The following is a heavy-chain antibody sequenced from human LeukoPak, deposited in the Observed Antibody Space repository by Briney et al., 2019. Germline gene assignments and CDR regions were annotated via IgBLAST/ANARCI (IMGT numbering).Heavy chain of an antibody. CDR2: MNPNSGNT. CDR1: GYTFTSYD. V-gene: IGHV1-8*01. D-gene: IGHD2-2*01. CDR3: ARGGSPIVVVPAAIQSYYYGMDV. Sequence: ASVKVSCKASGYTFTSYDINWVRQATGQGLEWMGWMNPNSGNTGYAQKFQGRVTMTRNTSISTAYMELSSLRSEDTAVYYCARGGSPIVVVPAAIQSYYYGMDVWGQGTTVTVSS. J-gene: IGHJ6*02.